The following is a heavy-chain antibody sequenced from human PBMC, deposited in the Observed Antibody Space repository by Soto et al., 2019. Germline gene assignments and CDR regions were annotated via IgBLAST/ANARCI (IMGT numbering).Heavy chain of an antibody. CDR1: GFTFISYA. CDR3: AKVGSHSGSHYDAFDI. J-gene: IGHJ3*02. V-gene: IGHV3-23*01. CDR2: ISGSADRT. Sequence: EVQLLESGGGSVQPGGSLRLSCAASGFTFISYAMNWVRQAPGKGLEWVSGISGSADRTYYADSVKGRFTISRDNSNKILYLRMNSLRAEDTAVYYCAKVGSHSGSHYDAFDIWGQGTMVTVSS. D-gene: IGHD1-26*01.